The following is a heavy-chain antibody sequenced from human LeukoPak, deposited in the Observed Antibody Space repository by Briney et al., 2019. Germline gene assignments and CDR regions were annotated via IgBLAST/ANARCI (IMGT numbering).Heavy chain of an antibody. J-gene: IGHJ6*03. Sequence: RGESLKISCKGSGYSFTSYWIGWVRQMPGKGLEWMGIIYPGDSDTRYSPSFQGQVTISADKSISTAYLQWSSLKASDTAMYYCARSRGIAARTYYYYYMDVWGKGTTVTVSS. CDR3: ARSRGIAARTYYYYYMDV. CDR2: IYPGDSDT. D-gene: IGHD6-6*01. V-gene: IGHV5-51*01. CDR1: GYSFTSYW.